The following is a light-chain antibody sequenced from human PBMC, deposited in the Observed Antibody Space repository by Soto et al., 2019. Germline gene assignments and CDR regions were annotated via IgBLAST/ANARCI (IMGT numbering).Light chain of an antibody. Sequence: EVVLTQSPGTLSLSPGERATLSCRASQNVVGYKLAWYQQKPGQPPRLLFYGVSKRAPAIPPRFSGSGSGTDFTLSVSGLETEDFATYYCQQRTNSPPWTFGQGTRVELK. CDR2: GVS. J-gene: IGKJ1*01. CDR1: QNVVGY. CDR3: QQRTNSPPWT. V-gene: IGKV3-11*01.